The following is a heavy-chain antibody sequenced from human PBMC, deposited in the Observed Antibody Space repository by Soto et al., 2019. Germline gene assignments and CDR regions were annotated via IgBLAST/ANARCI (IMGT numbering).Heavy chain of an antibody. D-gene: IGHD6-19*01. CDR1: GFTFDDYG. Sequence: GGSLRLSCAASGFTFDDYGMSLVRQAPGKGLEWVSAISGSGGSTYYADSVKGRFTISRDNSKNTLYLQMNSLRAEDTAVYYCAKDYHEGSGWYGHYYYYGMDVWGQGTTVTVSS. J-gene: IGHJ6*02. CDR3: AKDYHEGSGWYGHYYYYGMDV. CDR2: ISGSGGST. V-gene: IGHV3-23*01.